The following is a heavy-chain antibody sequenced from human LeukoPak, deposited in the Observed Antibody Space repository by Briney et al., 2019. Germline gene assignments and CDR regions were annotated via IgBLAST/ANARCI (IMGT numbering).Heavy chain of an antibody. CDR3: AKGLITFGGVFDY. V-gene: IGHV3-23*01. Sequence: SGGSLRLSCAASGFTFSSYAMSWVRQAPGKGLEWVSAISGSGGSTYYADSVKGRFTISRDNSKNTLYLQMNSLRAEDRAVYYCAKGLITFGGVFDYWGQGTLVTVSS. D-gene: IGHD3-16*01. CDR1: GFTFSSYA. J-gene: IGHJ4*02. CDR2: ISGSGGST.